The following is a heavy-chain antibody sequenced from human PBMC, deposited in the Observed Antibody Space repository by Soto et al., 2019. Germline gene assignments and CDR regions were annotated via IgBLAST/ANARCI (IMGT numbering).Heavy chain of an antibody. CDR3: ARRARGNWAFDY. J-gene: IGHJ4*02. CDR1: GYTFTNYW. D-gene: IGHD3-16*01. V-gene: IGHV5-51*01. Sequence: PGESLKISCEGSGYTFTNYWIGWVRQMSGKGLEWMGIIYPGDSDTRYSPSFQGQVTFSADKSTTSAYLQWSSLKASDTAIYFCARRARGNWAFDYWGQGTLVTVSS. CDR2: IYPGDSDT.